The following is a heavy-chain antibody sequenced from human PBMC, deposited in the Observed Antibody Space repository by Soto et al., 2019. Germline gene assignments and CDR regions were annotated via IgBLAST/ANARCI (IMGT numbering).Heavy chain of an antibody. Sequence: GGSLRLSCAASGFTFSSYVMSWVRQAPGKGLEWVSAISGSGGSTYYADSVKGRFTISRDNSKNTLYLQMNSLRAEDTAVYYCAKDAPCSSTSCYYYYYYGMDVWGQGTTVTVSS. D-gene: IGHD2-2*01. CDR2: ISGSGGST. J-gene: IGHJ6*02. CDR3: AKDAPCSSTSCYYYYYYGMDV. CDR1: GFTFSSYV. V-gene: IGHV3-23*01.